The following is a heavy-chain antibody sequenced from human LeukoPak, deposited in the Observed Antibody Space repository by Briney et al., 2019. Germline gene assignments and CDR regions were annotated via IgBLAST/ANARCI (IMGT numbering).Heavy chain of an antibody. Sequence: GGSLRLSCAASGFTVSSSYVSWVRQAPGKGLEWVSAIYSGGTTYYANSVKGRFTISRDNSKNMLYLLMNSLRAEDTAIYHCARQTGASTNFDNWGQGTLVTVSS. J-gene: IGHJ4*02. D-gene: IGHD2-2*01. CDR3: ARQTGASTNFDN. CDR2: IYSGGTT. V-gene: IGHV3-53*01. CDR1: GFTVSSSY.